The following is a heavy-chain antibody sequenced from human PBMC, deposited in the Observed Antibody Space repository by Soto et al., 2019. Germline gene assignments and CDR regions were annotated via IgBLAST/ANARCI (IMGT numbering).Heavy chain of an antibody. V-gene: IGHV1-24*01. D-gene: IGHD3-22*01. CDR1: GKRLTEIS. J-gene: IGHJ4*02. CDR3: TNLNYYYTSGRYFAY. Sequence: QVQLVQSGAEVKKPGASVKVSCKVSGKRLTEISIYWVRQAPGKGLEWMGGYDPEEGEKIYAQKFQGRVYMTEDTSTDTAYMELTSLRSEDTAVYYCTNLNYYYTSGRYFAYWGQGTLVTGSS. CDR2: YDPEEGEK.